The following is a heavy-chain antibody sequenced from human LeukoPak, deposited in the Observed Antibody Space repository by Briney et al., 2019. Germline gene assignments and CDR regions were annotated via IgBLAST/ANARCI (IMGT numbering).Heavy chain of an antibody. CDR3: ARDGGSGSYTNH. V-gene: IGHV4-61*02. J-gene: IGHJ5*02. D-gene: IGHD3-10*01. CDR2: IYTSGST. Sequence: SQTLSLTCTVSGGSISSGSYYWSWIRQPAGKGLEWIGRIYTSGSTNYNPSLKSRVTISVDTSKNQFSLKLSSVTAADTAVYYCARDGGSGSYTNHWGQGTLVTVSS. CDR1: GGSISSGSYY.